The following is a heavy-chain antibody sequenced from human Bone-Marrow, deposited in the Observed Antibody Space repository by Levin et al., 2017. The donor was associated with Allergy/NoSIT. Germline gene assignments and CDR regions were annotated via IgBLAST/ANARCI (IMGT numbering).Heavy chain of an antibody. J-gene: IGHJ6*03. V-gene: IGHV3-23*01. Sequence: GGSLRLSCAASGFSFTNFVFSWVRQAPGKGLEWVSAVNGGGESTFYADSVKGRFTISRDNSKNMVYLQMNSLRAGDTAAYFCARSPGFCTDTGCYARDYYYMDVWGKGTTVTVSS. CDR1: GFSFTNFV. CDR3: ARSPGFCTDTGCYARDYYYMDV. CDR2: VNGGGEST. D-gene: IGHD2-2*01.